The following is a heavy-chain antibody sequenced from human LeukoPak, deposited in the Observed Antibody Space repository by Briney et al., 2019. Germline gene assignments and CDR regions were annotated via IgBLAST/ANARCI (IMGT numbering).Heavy chain of an antibody. CDR1: GYTFTSYG. CDR3: ARGWRGSGSSHFDY. CDR2: ISAYNGNT. V-gene: IGHV1-18*01. D-gene: IGHD3-10*01. Sequence: ASVKVSCKASGYTFTSYGISWVRQAPGQGLEWMGWISAYNGNTNYAQKLQGRVTMTTDTSTSTAYMELRSLRSEDTAVYYCARGWRGSGSSHFDYWGQGTLVTVSS. J-gene: IGHJ4*02.